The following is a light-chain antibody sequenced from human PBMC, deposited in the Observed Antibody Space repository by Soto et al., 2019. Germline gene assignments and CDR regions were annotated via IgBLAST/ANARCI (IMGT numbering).Light chain of an antibody. V-gene: IGKV3-15*01. CDR1: ETISAD. Sequence: PGGRVTLSCEASETISADLAWYHHRPGQAPRLLIYAASTRAPGVPARFSGSGSGTDFTLAIANLQPEDFGLYYCQHYNNFPRTFGQGPKLEIK. CDR2: AAS. CDR3: QHYNNFPRT. J-gene: IGKJ2*01.